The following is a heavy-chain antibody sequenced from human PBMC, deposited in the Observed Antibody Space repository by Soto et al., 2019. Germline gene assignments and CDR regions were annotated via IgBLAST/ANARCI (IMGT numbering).Heavy chain of an antibody. D-gene: IGHD1-26*01. CDR1: GDSLRGQS. Sequence: SETLSLTCAVVGDSLRGQSWNWIRQSPGKGLEWIGELDQSGGTNYNPSLKSRAIISDDTSKNQFSLTLTSMTAADTAVYYCARDMHAGFTHYFDPWGQGTLVTVSS. V-gene: IGHV4-34*01. J-gene: IGHJ5*02. CDR2: LDQSGGT. CDR3: ARDMHAGFTHYFDP.